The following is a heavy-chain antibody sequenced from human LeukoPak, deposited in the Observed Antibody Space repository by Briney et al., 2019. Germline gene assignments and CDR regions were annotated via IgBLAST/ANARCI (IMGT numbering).Heavy chain of an antibody. CDR2: ISSSSSYI. J-gene: IGHJ4*02. CDR1: GFTFSSYS. V-gene: IGHV3-21*01. D-gene: IGHD3-16*01. CDR3: ARGGSESPYYFDY. Sequence: GGSLRLSCAASGFTFSSYSMNWVRQAPGKGLEWVSSISSSSSYIYYADSVKGRFTISRDNAKNSLYLQMNSLRAEDTAVYYCARGGSESPYYFDYWGQGTLVTVSS.